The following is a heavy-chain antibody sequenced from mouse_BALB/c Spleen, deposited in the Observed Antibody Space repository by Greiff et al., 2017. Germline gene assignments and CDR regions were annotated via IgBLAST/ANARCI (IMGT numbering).Heavy chain of an antibody. J-gene: IGHJ3*01. CDR2: IWGGGST. V-gene: IGHV2-6-4*01. Sequence: VTLVESGPGLVAPSQSRSITCTVSWFPLPRFRVHWVRQPPGKGLEWLGMIWGGGSTDYNSAPKPRLSISKDNSKSQVFLKMNSLQNDETAMYYCARIGDGYPWFAYWGQGTLVTVSA. CDR1: WFPLPRFR. CDR3: ARIGDGYPWFAY. D-gene: IGHD2-3*01.